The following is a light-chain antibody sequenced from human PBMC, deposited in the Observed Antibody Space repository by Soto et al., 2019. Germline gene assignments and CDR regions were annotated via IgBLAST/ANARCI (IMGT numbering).Light chain of an antibody. V-gene: IGLV2-14*01. CDR2: DXS. CDR3: SSYTSLGVV. J-gene: IGLJ2*01. Sequence: QSVLTQPASVSGSPGQSITISCTGTSSDVGGYNYVSWYQQHPGKAPKLMLYDXSXXXXXXXXXFSGSXSGIXASLTISGXXXXXXXDYYCSSYTSLGVVFGGGTKVTV. CDR1: SSDVGGYNY.